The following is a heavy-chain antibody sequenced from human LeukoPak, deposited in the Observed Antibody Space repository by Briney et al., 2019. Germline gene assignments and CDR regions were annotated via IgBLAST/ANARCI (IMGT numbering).Heavy chain of an antibody. V-gene: IGHV1-2*02. Sequence: AGVKVSSEASVYTSTVYNIHTGRPAPRPRGGWMGCINPNSGGTNYSQKFQGRVSMTRDTSISTAYMELSRLRSDDTAVYYCARDVGLGGYDLGANFDYWGQGTLVTVSS. CDR3: ARDVGLGGYDLGANFDY. J-gene: IGHJ4*02. CDR2: INPNSGGT. CDR1: VYTSTVYN. D-gene: IGHD5-12*01.